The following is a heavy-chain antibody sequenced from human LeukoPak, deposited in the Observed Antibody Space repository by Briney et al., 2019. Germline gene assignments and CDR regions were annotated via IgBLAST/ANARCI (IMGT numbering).Heavy chain of an antibody. J-gene: IGHJ6*03. CDR1: GGTFSSYA. CDR3: AVASIPAAIDYYYYYMDV. CDR2: IIPIFGTA. Sequence: GASVKVSWKASGGTFSSYAISWVRQAPGQGLEWMGGIIPIFGTANYAQKFQGRVTITTDESTSTAYMELSSLRSEDTAVYYCAVASIPAAIDYYYYYMDVWGKGTTVTVSS. V-gene: IGHV1-69*05. D-gene: IGHD2-2*02.